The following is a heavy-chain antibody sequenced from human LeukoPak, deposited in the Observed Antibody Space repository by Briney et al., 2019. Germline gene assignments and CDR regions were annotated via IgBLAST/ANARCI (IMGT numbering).Heavy chain of an antibody. D-gene: IGHD6-19*01. V-gene: IGHV4-59*01. CDR2: IYYSGST. Sequence: PSETLSLTCTVSGGSISSYYWSWIRQPPGKGLEWIGYIYYSGSTNYNPSLKSRVTISVDTSKNQFSLKLSSVTAADTAVNYCARVPIPAMYSSGWYCDYWGQGTLVTVSS. CDR3: ARVPIPAMYSSGWYCDY. CDR1: GGSISSYY. J-gene: IGHJ4*02.